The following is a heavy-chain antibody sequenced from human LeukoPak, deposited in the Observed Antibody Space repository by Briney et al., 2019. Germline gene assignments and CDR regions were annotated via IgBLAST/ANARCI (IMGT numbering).Heavy chain of an antibody. J-gene: IGHJ4*02. D-gene: IGHD3-22*01. CDR3: ARGPNYYDSSGYQDNFDY. V-gene: IGHV3-30*04. CDR1: GFTFSSYA. Sequence: HPGGSLRLSCAASGFTFSSYAMHWVRQAPGKGLEWVAVISYDGSNKYYADSVKGRFTISRDNSKNTLYLQMNSLRAEDTAVYYCARGPNYYDSSGYQDNFDYWGQGTLVTVSS. CDR2: ISYDGSNK.